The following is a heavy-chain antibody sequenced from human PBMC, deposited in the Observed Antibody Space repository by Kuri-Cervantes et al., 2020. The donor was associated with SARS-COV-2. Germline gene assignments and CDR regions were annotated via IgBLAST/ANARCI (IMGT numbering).Heavy chain of an antibody. V-gene: IGHV4-38-2*01. CDR2: IYHSGST. CDR3: ASHSPSYYDFWSGYYDYFDY. CDR1: GYSISSGYY. J-gene: IGHJ4*02. D-gene: IGHD3-3*01. Sequence: SETLSLTCAVSGYSISSGYYWGWIRQPPGKGLEWIGSIYHSGSTYYNPSLKSRVTISVDTSKNQFSLKLSSATAADTAVYYCASHSPSYYDFWSGYYDYFDYWGQGTLVTVSS.